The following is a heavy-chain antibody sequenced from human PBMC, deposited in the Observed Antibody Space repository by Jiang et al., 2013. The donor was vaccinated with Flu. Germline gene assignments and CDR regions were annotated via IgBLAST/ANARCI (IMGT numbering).Heavy chain of an antibody. Sequence: GAEVKKPGASVKVSCKASGYTFTSYAMHWVRQAPGQRLEWMGWINAGNGNTKYSQKFQGRVTITRDTSASTAYMELSSLRSEDTAVYYCARVPPFYGSGSYYGYSLDYWGQGTLVTVS. CDR1: GYTFTSYA. CDR2: INAGNGNT. CDR3: ARVPPFYGSGSYYGYSLDY. D-gene: IGHD3-10*01. J-gene: IGHJ4*02. V-gene: IGHV1-3*01.